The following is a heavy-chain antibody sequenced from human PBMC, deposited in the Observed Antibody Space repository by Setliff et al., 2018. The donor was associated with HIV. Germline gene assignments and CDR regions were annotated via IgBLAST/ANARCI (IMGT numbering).Heavy chain of an antibody. J-gene: IGHJ4*02. D-gene: IGHD3-22*01. CDR1: DDPISSYY. CDR2: IYTSGST. Sequence: PSETLSLTCYVTDDPISSYYWSWVRQPAGKGLEWIGYIYTSGSTNYNPSLEGRVTISVDTSKNQFSLKLSSVTAADTAVYYCARTPEDYDQYFFDRWGQGTLVTVSS. V-gene: IGHV4-4*09. CDR3: ARTPEDYDQYFFDR.